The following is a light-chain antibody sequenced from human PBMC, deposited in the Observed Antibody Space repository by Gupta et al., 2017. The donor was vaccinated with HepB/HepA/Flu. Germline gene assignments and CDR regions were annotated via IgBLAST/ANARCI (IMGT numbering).Light chain of an antibody. V-gene: IGKV3-20*01. CDR3: QQYGGSPWT. Sequence: EIVLTQSPGTLSFSPGERVTLSCRASQTVGSNYVAWYQQKPGQAPRLLIYWASTRDTGIPDRCGGSGSGTDFTLTISRLEPEDFAVYYCQQYGGSPWTLGQGTKVEIK. CDR1: QTVGSNY. J-gene: IGKJ1*01. CDR2: WAS.